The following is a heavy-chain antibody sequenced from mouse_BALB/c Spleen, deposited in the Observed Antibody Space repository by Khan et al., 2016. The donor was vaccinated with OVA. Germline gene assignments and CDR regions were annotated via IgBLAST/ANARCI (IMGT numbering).Heavy chain of an antibody. CDR1: GFTFSSFG. CDR2: ISSDSVTI. Sequence: EVELVESGGGLVQPGGSRKLSCAASGFTFSSFGMHWVRQAPDKGLEWVAYISSDSVTIYYAVTVKGRFTISRDIPTNTLFLQMTSLRSEATAMYSCASSRYWSLFASWGQGTLVTVSA. D-gene: IGHD2-12*01. CDR3: ASSRYWSLFAS. V-gene: IGHV5-17*02. J-gene: IGHJ3*01.